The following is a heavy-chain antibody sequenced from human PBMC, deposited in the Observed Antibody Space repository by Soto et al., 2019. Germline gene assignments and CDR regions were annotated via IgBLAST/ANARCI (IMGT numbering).Heavy chain of an antibody. CDR1: GFTFSNAW. CDR2: IKSKTDGGTT. J-gene: IGHJ4*02. CDR3: TTCITIFGVVIAQDY. Sequence: EVQLVESGGGLVKPGGSLRLSCAASGFTFSNAWMSWVRQAPGKGLEWVGRIKSKTDGGTTDYTAPVKGRFTNSRDDSKNTLYQQMNSLKTEDTAVYYCTTCITIFGVVIAQDYWGQGTLVSVSS. D-gene: IGHD3-3*01. V-gene: IGHV3-15*01.